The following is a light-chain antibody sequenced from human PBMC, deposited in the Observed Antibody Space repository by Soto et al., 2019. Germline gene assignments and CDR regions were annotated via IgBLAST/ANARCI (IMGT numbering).Light chain of an antibody. Sequence: QSVLTQPASVSGSPGQSISVSCTGTSGDVGSYDLVSWYQQHPGKAPKLIIHEANKRPSGVSNRLSGSKSGNTASLTISGLQAEDEADYYCCSYAGSGTYVFGTGTKVTVL. CDR3: CSYAGSGTYV. CDR1: SGDVGSYDL. V-gene: IGLV2-23*01. J-gene: IGLJ1*01. CDR2: EAN.